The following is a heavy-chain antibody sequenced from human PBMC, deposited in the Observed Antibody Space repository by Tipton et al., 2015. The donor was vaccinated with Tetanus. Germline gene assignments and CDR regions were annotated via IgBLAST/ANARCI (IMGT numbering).Heavy chain of an antibody. CDR3: ARGLLKHIVVVTEPFDY. Sequence: SLRLSCAASGFTFSSYAMHWVRQAPGKGLEWVAVISYDGSNKYYADSVKGRFTISRDNSKNTLYLQMNSLRAEDTAVYYCARGLLKHIVVVTEPFDYWGQGTLVTASS. V-gene: IGHV3-30-3*01. CDR1: GFTFSSYA. J-gene: IGHJ4*02. D-gene: IGHD2-21*02. CDR2: ISYDGSNK.